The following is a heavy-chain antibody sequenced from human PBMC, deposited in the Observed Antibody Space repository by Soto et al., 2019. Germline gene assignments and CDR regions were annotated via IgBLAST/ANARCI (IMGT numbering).Heavy chain of an antibody. CDR1: GFTFSSYA. V-gene: IGHV3-30-3*01. Sequence: QVQLVESGGGVVQPGRSLRLSCAASGFTFSSYAMHWVRQAPGKGLEWVAVISYDGSNKYYADSVKGRFTISRDNSKNTLYLQMNSLRAEDTAVYYGARVHCSGGSCFPLSLDYWGQGTLVTVSS. CDR2: ISYDGSNK. D-gene: IGHD2-15*01. J-gene: IGHJ4*02. CDR3: ARVHCSGGSCFPLSLDY.